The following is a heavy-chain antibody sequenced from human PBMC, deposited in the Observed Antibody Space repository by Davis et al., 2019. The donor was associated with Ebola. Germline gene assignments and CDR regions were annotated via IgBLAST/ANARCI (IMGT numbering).Heavy chain of an antibody. CDR3: ARRRDYEPLTGYQYNMDV. V-gene: IGHV4-31*02. CDR1: GFTFSSYA. J-gene: IGHJ6*03. D-gene: IGHD3-9*01. CDR2: IYYTGQT. Sequence: LRLSCAASGFTFSSYAMSWVRQHPGKGLEWVGFIYYTGQTYYNPSLKTRLIISVDTSKNQFSLNLSSMTAADTAVYYCARRRDYEPLTGYQYNMDVWGKGTTVTVSS.